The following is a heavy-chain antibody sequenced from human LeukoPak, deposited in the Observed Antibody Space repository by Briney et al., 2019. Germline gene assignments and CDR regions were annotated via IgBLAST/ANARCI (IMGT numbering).Heavy chain of an antibody. Sequence: GGSLRLSCAASGFTFSSYAMSWVRQAPGKGLEWVSAISGSGGSTYYADSVKGRFTISRDNSKNTLYLQMNSLRAEDTAVYYCAKVARVLRFLEWFHDAFDIWGQGTMVTVSS. CDR3: AKVARVLRFLEWFHDAFDI. V-gene: IGHV3-23*01. D-gene: IGHD3-3*01. J-gene: IGHJ3*02. CDR1: GFTFSSYA. CDR2: ISGSGGST.